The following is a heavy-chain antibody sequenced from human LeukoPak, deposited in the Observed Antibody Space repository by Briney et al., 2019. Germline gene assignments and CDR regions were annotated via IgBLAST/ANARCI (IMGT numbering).Heavy chain of an antibody. CDR1: GFTFSSYS. J-gene: IGHJ4*02. CDR3: ARDPIAVAGTGGYYFDY. CDR2: ISSSSSYI. V-gene: IGHV3-21*01. Sequence: GGSLRLSCAASGFTFSSYSMNWVRQAPGKGLEWVSSISSSSSYIYYADSVKGRFTISRDNAKNSLYLQMNSLRAEDTAVYYCARDPIAVAGTGGYYFDYWGQGTLVTVSS. D-gene: IGHD6-19*01.